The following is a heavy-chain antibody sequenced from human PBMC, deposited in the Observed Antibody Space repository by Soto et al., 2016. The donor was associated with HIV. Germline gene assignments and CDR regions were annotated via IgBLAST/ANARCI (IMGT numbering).Heavy chain of an antibody. CDR3: ARDPQSYGSGVPGY. Sequence: QVQLVQSGAEVKKPGASVKVSCKASGYTFFTYSMHWVRQAPGQGLEWMGIINPSGGHTTFAQKFQGRVTMTTDTSTSTAYMELRSLRSDDTAVYYCARDPQSYGSGVPGYWGQGTLVTVSS. D-gene: IGHD3-10*01. CDR1: GYTFFTYS. CDR2: INPSGGHT. V-gene: IGHV1-46*01. J-gene: IGHJ4*02.